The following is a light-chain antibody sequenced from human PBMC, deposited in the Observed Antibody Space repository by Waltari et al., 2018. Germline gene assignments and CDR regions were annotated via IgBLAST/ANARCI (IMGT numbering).Light chain of an antibody. CDR3: CSYAGSSTSSVV. CDR2: AVT. J-gene: IGLJ1*01. Sequence: QSALTQPASVSGSPGQSIPISCSGSSSDVGGYYLVSWYQQRPGKAPKLIIYAVTKRPSGVSHRFSGSKSGNTASLTISGLQAEDEADYYCCSYAGSSTSSVVFGGGTKVIVL. V-gene: IGLV2-23*02. CDR1: SSDVGGYYL.